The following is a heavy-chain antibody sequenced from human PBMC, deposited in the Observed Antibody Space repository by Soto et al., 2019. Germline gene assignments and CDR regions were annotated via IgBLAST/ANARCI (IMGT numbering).Heavy chain of an antibody. V-gene: IGHV3-30*18. CDR3: VKDRVPGAYGHYYGMDV. D-gene: IGHD5-12*01. Sequence: RLSCRVSGFTFNNSGMHWVRQAPGKGLEWMAVISYDGSDKYYADFVKGRVIISRDNSKNTLNLEMNSLRAEDTATYYCVKDRVPGAYGHYYGMDVWGQGTTVTV. J-gene: IGHJ6*02. CDR2: ISYDGSDK. CDR1: GFTFNNSG.